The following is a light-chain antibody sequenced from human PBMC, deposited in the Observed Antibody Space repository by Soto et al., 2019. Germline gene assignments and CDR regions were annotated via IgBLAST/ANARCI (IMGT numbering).Light chain of an antibody. CDR1: YSDVGGYNR. CDR3: VSYIESTVTHWV. J-gene: IGLJ3*02. Sequence: QSALTQPASVSGSPGQSITISCTGTYSDVGGYNRVSWYQHHPGKAPKMLIFEVSIRPSGISDRFSGSKSGDTASLTISGLQAEDEADYYCVSYIESTVTHWVFGGGTKVTVL. V-gene: IGLV2-14*01. CDR2: EVS.